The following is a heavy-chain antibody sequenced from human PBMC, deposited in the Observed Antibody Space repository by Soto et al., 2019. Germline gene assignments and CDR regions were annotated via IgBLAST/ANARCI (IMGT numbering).Heavy chain of an antibody. CDR1: GFTFSSYS. CDR2: ISSSSSTI. Sequence: GGSLRLSCAASGFTFSSYSMNWVRQAPGKGLEWVSYISSSSSTIYYADSVKGRFTISRDNAKNSLYLQMNSLRDEDTAVYYCARGGFLEWLLKGSWYFALWGRGTLVTVSS. CDR3: ARGGFLEWLLKGSWYFAL. V-gene: IGHV3-48*02. J-gene: IGHJ2*01. D-gene: IGHD3-3*01.